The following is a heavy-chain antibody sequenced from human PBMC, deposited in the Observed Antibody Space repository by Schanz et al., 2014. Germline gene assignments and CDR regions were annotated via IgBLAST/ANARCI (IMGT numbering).Heavy chain of an antibody. D-gene: IGHD4-17*01. CDR3: ARDRGHGDLPGDI. CDR1: GGSVSSGGDY. CDR2: ISSSGST. Sequence: QVQLQESGPGLVKPSQTLSLTCTVSGGSVSSGGDYWSWIRQHPGKGLEWIGFISSSGSTYYNPSLKRRVTISVDTSKSQFYLNLSSATAADTAVYYCARDRGHGDLPGDIWGQGTMVTVSS. J-gene: IGHJ3*02. V-gene: IGHV4-31*03.